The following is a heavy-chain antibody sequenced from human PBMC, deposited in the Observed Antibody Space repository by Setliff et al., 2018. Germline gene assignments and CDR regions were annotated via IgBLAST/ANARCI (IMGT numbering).Heavy chain of an antibody. CDR1: GYTCTSHY. Sequence: GASVKVSCKASGYTCTSHYMHWVRQAPGLGLEWMGTINPSSGRTSYAQKFQGRVTMTRDTSTSTVYMDMSSLRSEDTAVYYCARDVFPYHYEGAFDIWGQGTMVTVSS. J-gene: IGHJ3*02. CDR2: INPSSGRT. CDR3: ARDVFPYHYEGAFDI. D-gene: IGHD3-22*01. V-gene: IGHV1-46*01.